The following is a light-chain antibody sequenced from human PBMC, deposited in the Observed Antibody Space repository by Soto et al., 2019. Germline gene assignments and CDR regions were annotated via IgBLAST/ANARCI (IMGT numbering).Light chain of an antibody. CDR1: SSDVGGYNF. CDR2: DVT. CDR3: SSYAGSSVPVA. J-gene: IGLJ2*01. V-gene: IGLV2-8*01. Sequence: QSALTQPPSASGSPGQSVTISCTGASSDVGGYNFVSWYQQHPGKAPKLVIYDVTKRPSGVPDRFSGSKSGNTASLTVSGLQADDDADYYCSSYAGSSVPVAFGGGTKLTVL.